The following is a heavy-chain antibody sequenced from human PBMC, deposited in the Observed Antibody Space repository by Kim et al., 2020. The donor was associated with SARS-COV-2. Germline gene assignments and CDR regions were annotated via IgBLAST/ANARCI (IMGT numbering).Heavy chain of an antibody. D-gene: IGHD4-17*01. CDR2: IYTSGST. J-gene: IGHJ6*02. V-gene: IGHV4-61*02. CDR3: ARDGAGDYGDYGGLYYGMDV. Sequence: SETLSLTCTVSGGSISSGSYYWSWIRQPAGKGLEWIGRIYTSGSTNYNPSLKSRVTISVDTSKNQFSLKLSSVTAADTAVYYCARDGAGDYGDYGGLYYGMDVWGQGTTVTVSS. CDR1: GGSISSGSYY.